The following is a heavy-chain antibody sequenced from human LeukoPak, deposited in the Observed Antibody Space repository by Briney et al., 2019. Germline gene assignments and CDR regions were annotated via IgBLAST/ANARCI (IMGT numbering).Heavy chain of an antibody. J-gene: IGHJ3*02. Sequence: GGSLRLSCAASGFTFSNFAVSWVRQAPGKGLEWVSAICGSGGSTYYADSVKGRFTISRDNSKNTLYLQMNSLRAEDTAVYYCAKSPAVDAAFDIWGQGTMVTVSS. D-gene: IGHD4-23*01. CDR2: ICGSGGST. CDR3: AKSPAVDAAFDI. V-gene: IGHV3-23*01. CDR1: GFTFSNFA.